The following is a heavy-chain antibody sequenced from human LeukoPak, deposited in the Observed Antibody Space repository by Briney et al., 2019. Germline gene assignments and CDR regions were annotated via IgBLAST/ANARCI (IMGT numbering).Heavy chain of an antibody. CDR2: INPNSGGT. CDR3: ARGSSGYYLYYNYYMDV. CDR1: GYTFTGYY. Sequence: ASVKVSCKASGYTFTGYYMHWVRQAPGQGLEWMGWINPNSGGTDYAQRFQGRVTMTRDTSISTAYMELSRLRSDDTAVYYCARGSSGYYLYYNYYMDVWGKGTTVTVSS. J-gene: IGHJ6*03. V-gene: IGHV1-2*02. D-gene: IGHD3-22*01.